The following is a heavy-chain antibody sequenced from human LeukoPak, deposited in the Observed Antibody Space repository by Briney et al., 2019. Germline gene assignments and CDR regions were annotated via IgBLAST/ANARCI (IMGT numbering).Heavy chain of an antibody. Sequence: ASVKVSCKASGYTFTSYGISWVRQAPGQGLEWMGWISAYNGNTNYAQKLQGRVTMTTDTSTSTAYMELRSLRSDDTAVYYCAGTDYYGDCGAANWFDPWGQGTLVTVSS. CDR3: AGTDYYGDCGAANWFDP. CDR2: ISAYNGNT. D-gene: IGHD4-17*01. V-gene: IGHV1-18*04. CDR1: GYTFTSYG. J-gene: IGHJ5*02.